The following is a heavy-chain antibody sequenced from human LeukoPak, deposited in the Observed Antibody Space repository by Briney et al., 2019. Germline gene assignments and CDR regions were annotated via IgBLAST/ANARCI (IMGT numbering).Heavy chain of an antibody. J-gene: IGHJ4*02. Sequence: GGSLRLSCAASGFTFSTYWMSWVRQAPGKGLEWVAVMSFDGSIKEYAAPVKRRFTISRDNAKNTLYLEMNSLRAEDTAVYYCAKRSSYAERGSYYLDYWGQGTLVTVSS. D-gene: IGHD1-26*01. V-gene: IGHV3-30*18. CDR2: MSFDGSIK. CDR1: GFTFSTYW. CDR3: AKRSSYAERGSYYLDY.